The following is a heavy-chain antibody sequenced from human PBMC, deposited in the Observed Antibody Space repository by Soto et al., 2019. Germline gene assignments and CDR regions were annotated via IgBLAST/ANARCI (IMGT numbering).Heavy chain of an antibody. CDR1: GFTFGNFW. J-gene: IGHJ5*02. V-gene: IGHV3-74*03. D-gene: IGHD1-26*01. Sequence: EVQLVASGGGLVQPGRSLRLSCSDSGFTFGNFWIHWVRQAPGKGLEWVSHIGPDGTAIEYADSVKGRFIISRDNARNTVYLQMNSMEAEDTAVYYCAKLPWEVAPSWGQGTLVTVSS. CDR2: IGPDGTAI. CDR3: AKLPWEVAPS.